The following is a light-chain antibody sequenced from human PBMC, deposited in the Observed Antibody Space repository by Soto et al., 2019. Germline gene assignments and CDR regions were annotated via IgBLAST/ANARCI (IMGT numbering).Light chain of an antibody. V-gene: IGKV3-15*01. CDR3: QQYDSWPYT. CDR2: GAS. J-gene: IGKJ3*01. CDR1: QRFTSD. Sequence: EIVITQPPPTRSVPPGERATLPARPSQRFTSDLAWYQQIPGQAPRLLIYGASTRATGIPARFSGSGSGTEFTLTISSLQSEDIGIYYCQQYDSWPYTFGPGSKVHFK.